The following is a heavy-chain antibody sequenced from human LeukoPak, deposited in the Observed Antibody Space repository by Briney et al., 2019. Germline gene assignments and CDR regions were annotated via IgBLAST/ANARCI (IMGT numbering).Heavy chain of an antibody. CDR1: GGSFSGYY. D-gene: IGHD3-22*01. Sequence: SGTLSLTCAVYGGSFSGYYWSWIRQPPGKGLEWIGEIIHSGSTSYNPPLKSRVTISVDTSKNQFSLRLSSVTAADTAAYYCARGPGYSGYWGQGTLVTVSS. CDR2: IIHSGST. J-gene: IGHJ4*02. CDR3: ARGPGYSGY. V-gene: IGHV4-34*01.